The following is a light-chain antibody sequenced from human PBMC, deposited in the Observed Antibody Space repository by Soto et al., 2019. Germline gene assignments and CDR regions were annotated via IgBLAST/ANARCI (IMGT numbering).Light chain of an antibody. J-gene: IGLJ2*01. CDR3: SSYTSTNTVI. CDR2: DVS. Sequence: QSALTQPASVSGCPGQSITISCTGTSSDVGGYNYVSWYQHHPGKAPKLMIYDVSNRPSGVSNRFSGSKSDNTASLTISGLQTEDEAEYYCSSYTSTNTVIFGGGTKLTVL. CDR1: SSDVGGYNY. V-gene: IGLV2-14*03.